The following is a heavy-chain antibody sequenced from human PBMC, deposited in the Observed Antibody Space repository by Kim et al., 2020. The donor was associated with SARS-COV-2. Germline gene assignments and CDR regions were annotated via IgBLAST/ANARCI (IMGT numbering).Heavy chain of an antibody. CDR1: GYNFTTYW. CDR2: IYPGDSDT. CDR3: ARHDSSPYYYYGMDV. D-gene: IGHD3-3*01. V-gene: IGHV5-51*01. Sequence: GASLKISCKGSGYNFTTYWIGWVRQMPGKGLEWMGIIYPGDSDTRYSPSFRGQVTISADKSVNAAYLQWNSLKASDTAMYFCARHDSSPYYYYGMDVWGQGTTVTVSS. J-gene: IGHJ6*02.